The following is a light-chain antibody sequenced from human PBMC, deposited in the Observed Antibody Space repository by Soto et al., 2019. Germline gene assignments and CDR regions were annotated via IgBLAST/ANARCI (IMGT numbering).Light chain of an antibody. CDR3: CSYTSSRTYV. CDR1: SSDVGGYNY. V-gene: IGLV2-14*03. J-gene: IGLJ1*01. CDR2: DVS. Sequence: QSALTQPASVAGSPGQSITISCTGTSSDVGGYNYVSWYQHHPGKAPKVMIYDVSNRPSGASNRFSGSKSGNTASLTISGLQAEDEADYYCCSYTSSRTYVFGTGTKVTVL.